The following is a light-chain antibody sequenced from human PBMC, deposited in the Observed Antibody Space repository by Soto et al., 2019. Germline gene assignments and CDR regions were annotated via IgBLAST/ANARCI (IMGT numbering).Light chain of an antibody. CDR3: QQYDSYPVT. CDR1: QTISGW. J-gene: IGKJ4*01. Sequence: DIQMTQSPSTLSASVGERVTLTCRASQTISGWLAWYQQKPGKAPRLLIYKASTLESGVPSRFIGSGSGTEFTLTISSLQPEDFATYYCQQYDSYPVTFGGGTKVEIK. CDR2: KAS. V-gene: IGKV1-5*03.